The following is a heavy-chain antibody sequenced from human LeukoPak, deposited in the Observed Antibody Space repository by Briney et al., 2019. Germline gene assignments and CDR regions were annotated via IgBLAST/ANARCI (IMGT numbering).Heavy chain of an antibody. CDR2: ISYDGSNK. Sequence: GGSLRLSCAASGFTFSSYGMHWVRQAPGKGLEWVAVISYDGSNKYYADSVKGRFTISRDNSKNTLYLQMNSLRAEDTAVYYCAKSPYYYDSSDWYFDLWGRGTLVTVSS. J-gene: IGHJ2*01. D-gene: IGHD3-22*01. V-gene: IGHV3-30*18. CDR1: GFTFSSYG. CDR3: AKSPYYYDSSDWYFDL.